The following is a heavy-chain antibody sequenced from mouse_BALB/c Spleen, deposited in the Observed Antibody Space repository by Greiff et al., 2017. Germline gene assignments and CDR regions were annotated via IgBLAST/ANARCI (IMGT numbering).Heavy chain of an antibody. V-gene: IGHV1-54*01. D-gene: IGHD2-1*01. CDR2: INPGSGGT. CDR1: GYAFTNYL. CDR3: ASFYYGNYPAMDY. J-gene: IGHJ4*01. Sequence: VKLMESGAELVRPGTSVKVSCKASGYAFTNYLIEWVKQRPGQGLEWIGVINPGSGGTNYNEKFKGKATLTADKSSSTAYMQLSSLTSDDSAVYFCASFYYGNYPAMDYWGQGTSVTVSS.